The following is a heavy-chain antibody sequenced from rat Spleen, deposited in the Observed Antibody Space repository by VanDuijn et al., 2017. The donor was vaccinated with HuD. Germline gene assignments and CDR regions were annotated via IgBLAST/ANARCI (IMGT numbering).Heavy chain of an antibody. J-gene: IGHJ1*01. CDR2: ISYDGSST. Sequence: EVQLVESGGGLVQPGRSLKLSCVASGFTFSNYDMAWVRQAPKKGLEWVATISYDGSSTYYRDSVKGRFTISRDNAKSTLYLQMDSLRSEDTATYYCARHNSGYGYFDFWGPGTMVTVSS. CDR1: GFTFSNYD. D-gene: IGHD4-3*01. CDR3: ARHNSGYGYFDF. V-gene: IGHV5-7*01.